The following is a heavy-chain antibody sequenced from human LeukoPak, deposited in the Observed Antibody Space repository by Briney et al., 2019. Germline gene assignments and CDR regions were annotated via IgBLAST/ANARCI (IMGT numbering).Heavy chain of an antibody. Sequence: ASVKVSCKASGYTFTSYGISWVRQAPGQGLEWMGWISAYNGNTNYALKLQGRVTMTTDTSTSTAYMELRSLRSDDTAVYYCARDLRVYSSSWYSYFDYWGQGTLVTVSS. CDR1: GYTFTSYG. D-gene: IGHD6-13*01. CDR2: ISAYNGNT. V-gene: IGHV1-18*01. J-gene: IGHJ4*02. CDR3: ARDLRVYSSSWYSYFDY.